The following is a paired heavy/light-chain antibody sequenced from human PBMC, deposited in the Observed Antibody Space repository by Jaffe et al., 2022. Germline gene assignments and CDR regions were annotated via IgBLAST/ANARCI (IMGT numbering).Heavy chain of an antibody. Sequence: QVQLQQWGAGLLKPSETLSLTCAVYGGSFSGYYWSWIRQPPGKGLEWIGEINHSGSTNYNPSLKSRVTISVDTSKNQFSLKLSSVTAADTAVYYCARGERQWLVLAPNWYFDLWGRGTLVTVSS. D-gene: IGHD6-19*01. V-gene: IGHV4-34*01. CDR1: GGSFSGYY. CDR2: INHSGST. J-gene: IGHJ2*01. CDR3: ARGERQWLVLAPNWYFDL.
Light chain of an antibody. CDR1: QSVSSSY. Sequence: EIVLTQSPGTLSLSPGERATLSCRASQSVSSSYLAWYQQKPGQAPRLLIYGASSRATGIPDRFSGSGSGTDFTLTISRLEPEDFAVYYCQQYGSSPTTFGGGTKVEIK. V-gene: IGKV3-20*01. CDR2: GAS. CDR3: QQYGSSPTT. J-gene: IGKJ4*01.